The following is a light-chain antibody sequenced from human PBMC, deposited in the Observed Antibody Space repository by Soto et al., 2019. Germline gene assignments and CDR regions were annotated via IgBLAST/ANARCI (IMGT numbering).Light chain of an antibody. CDR2: AAF. CDR1: QTISNF. CDR3: QQSYSTPLT. V-gene: IGKV1-39*01. Sequence: DIQMTQSPSSLSAFVGDRVTITCRASQTISNFLNWYQQKPGRAPYLLIYAAFTLQSGVPPRFSVSQSWTDFSLAIASLQPQDFATYYCQQSYSTPLTFGGGTKVEIK. J-gene: IGKJ4*01.